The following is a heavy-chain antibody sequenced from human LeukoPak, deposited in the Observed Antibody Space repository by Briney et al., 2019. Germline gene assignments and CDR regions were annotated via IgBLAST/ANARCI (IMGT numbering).Heavy chain of an antibody. CDR3: ARDSGSTVYWFFDL. CDR1: GGSFSGYY. Sequence: SETLSLTCAVYGGSFSGYYWSWIRQPPGKGLEWIGEINHSGSTNYNPSLKSRATISVDTSKNQFSLKLTSVTAADTAVYYCARDSGSTVYWFFDLWGRGTLVSVFS. V-gene: IGHV4-34*01. CDR2: INHSGST. D-gene: IGHD4-17*01. J-gene: IGHJ2*01.